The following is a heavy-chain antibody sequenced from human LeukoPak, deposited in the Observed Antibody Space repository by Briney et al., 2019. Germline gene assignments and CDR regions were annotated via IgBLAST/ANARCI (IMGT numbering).Heavy chain of an antibody. V-gene: IGHV3-23*01. J-gene: IGHJ4*02. D-gene: IGHD2-15*01. Sequence: GGSLRLSCAASGFTFSSYAMNWVRQAPGKGLEWVSTISGDGGDTHYADSVRGRFTISRANSKNTLFMQMNCLRAEDTAVYYCGKSGSRDCDYFAYWGQGTLVTASS. CDR3: GKSGSRDCDYFAY. CDR1: GFTFSSYA. CDR2: ISGDGGDT.